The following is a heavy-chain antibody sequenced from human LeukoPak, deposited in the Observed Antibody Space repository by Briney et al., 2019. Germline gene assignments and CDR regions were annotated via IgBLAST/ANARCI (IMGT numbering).Heavy chain of an antibody. CDR2: ISYDGSNK. Sequence: GRSLRLSCAASGFTFSSYAMHWVRQAPGKGLVWVAVISYDGSNKYYADSVKGRFTISRDNSKNTLYLQMNSLRAEDTAVYYCARDGGQWLAHDAFDIWGQGTMVTVPS. V-gene: IGHV3-30*04. CDR1: GFTFSSYA. D-gene: IGHD6-19*01. J-gene: IGHJ3*02. CDR3: ARDGGQWLAHDAFDI.